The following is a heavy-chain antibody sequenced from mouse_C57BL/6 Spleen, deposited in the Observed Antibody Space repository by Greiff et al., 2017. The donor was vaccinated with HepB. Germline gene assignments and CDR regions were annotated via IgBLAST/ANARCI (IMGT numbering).Heavy chain of an antibody. J-gene: IGHJ1*03. CDR3: ARGGLITTVVARGYFDV. Sequence: VQLKESGPGLVKPSQSLSLTCSVTGYSITSGYYWNWIRQFPGNKLEWMGYISYDGSNNYNPSLKNRISITRDTSKNQFFLKLNSVTTEDTATYYCARGGLITTVVARGYFDVWGTGTTVTVSS. CDR2: ISYDGSN. CDR1: GYSITSGYY. D-gene: IGHD1-1*01. V-gene: IGHV3-6*01.